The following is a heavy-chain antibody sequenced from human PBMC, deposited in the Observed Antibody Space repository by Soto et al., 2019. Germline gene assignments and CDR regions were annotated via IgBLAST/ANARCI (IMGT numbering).Heavy chain of an antibody. J-gene: IGHJ4*02. D-gene: IGHD1-1*01. CDR1: GFTFSSHS. CDR3: AREVVTTEWYFDN. Sequence: QVQLMESGGGVVQPGGSLRLSFVTSGFTFSSHSMHWFRQAPGKGLEWVAVTSANDGTKFYTDSVKGRFTVSGDNSKNTLYLQMNSLRVEDTAVYYCAREVVTTEWYFDNWGQGILVIVSS. CDR2: TSANDGTK. V-gene: IGHV3-30-3*01.